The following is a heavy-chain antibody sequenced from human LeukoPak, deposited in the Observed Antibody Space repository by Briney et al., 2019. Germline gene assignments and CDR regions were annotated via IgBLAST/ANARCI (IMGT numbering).Heavy chain of an antibody. CDR3: ARVGASYDGLIDY. CDR2: ISPYNGYT. Sequence: GASVKVSCKASGYTFINSAIGWVRQAPGQGPEWMGWISPYNGYTKYAESLQGRVTMTTDTSTSTAYMELRSLRSDDTAMYYCARVGASYDGLIDYWGQGTRVTVSS. V-gene: IGHV1-18*01. D-gene: IGHD1-26*01. J-gene: IGHJ4*02. CDR1: GYTFINSA.